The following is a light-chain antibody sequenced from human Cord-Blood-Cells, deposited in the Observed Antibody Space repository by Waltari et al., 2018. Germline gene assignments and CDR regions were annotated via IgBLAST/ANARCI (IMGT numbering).Light chain of an antibody. Sequence: DIQMTQSPSSLSASVGDRVTITCRASQSISSYLNWYQQKPGKAPKRLIYAASSLQSGVPSRFSGSGSETDFTLTISSLQPEDFATYYCQQSYSTPPLTFGGGTKVEIK. V-gene: IGKV1-39*01. J-gene: IGKJ4*01. CDR1: QSISSY. CDR2: AAS. CDR3: QQSYSTPPLT.